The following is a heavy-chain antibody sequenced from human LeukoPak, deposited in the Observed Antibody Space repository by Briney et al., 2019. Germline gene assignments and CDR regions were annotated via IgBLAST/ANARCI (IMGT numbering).Heavy chain of an antibody. J-gene: IGHJ3*02. Sequence: SETLSLTCTVSGGSISSGSYYWSWDRQPAGKGLEWIGRIYTSGSTNYNPSLKSRVTISVDTSKNQFSLKLSSVTAADTAVYYCARDGDTSFDIWGQGTMVTVSS. CDR1: GGSISSGSYY. V-gene: IGHV4-61*02. CDR3: ARDGDTSFDI. D-gene: IGHD7-27*01. CDR2: IYTSGST.